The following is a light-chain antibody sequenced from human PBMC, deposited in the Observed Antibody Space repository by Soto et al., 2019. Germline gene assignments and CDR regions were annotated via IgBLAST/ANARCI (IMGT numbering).Light chain of an antibody. CDR3: ETWDDTLRGYV. J-gene: IGLJ1*01. V-gene: IGLV1-47*01. CDR1: TSNIGNHY. CDR2: RNN. Sequence: QSVLTQPPSASGTPGQRVSISCSGSTSNIGNHYVFWYQHLPRTAPKLLIFRNNQRPSGVPDRFSGSGSGTSASLAISGLRSEDEADYYCETWDDTLRGYVFGTGTKVTVL.